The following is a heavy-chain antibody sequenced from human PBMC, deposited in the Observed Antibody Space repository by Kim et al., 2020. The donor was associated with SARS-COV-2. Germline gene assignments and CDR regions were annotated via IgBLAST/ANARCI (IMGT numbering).Heavy chain of an antibody. J-gene: IGHJ6*02. Sequence: SETLSLTCTVSGGSISSSSYYWGWIRQPPGKGLEWIGSIYYSGSTYYNPSLKSRVTISVDTSKNQFSLKLSSVTAADTAVYYCARPRVGTIALGMDVWGQGTTVTVSS. CDR3: ARPRVGTIALGMDV. CDR1: GGSISSSSYY. V-gene: IGHV4-39*01. D-gene: IGHD2-21*01. CDR2: IYYSGST.